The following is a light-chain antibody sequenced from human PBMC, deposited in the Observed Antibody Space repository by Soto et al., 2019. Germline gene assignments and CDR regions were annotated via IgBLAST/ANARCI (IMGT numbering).Light chain of an antibody. CDR2: DAS. J-gene: IGKJ5*01. CDR3: QQRSNWPPIT. CDR1: QSVSSY. V-gene: IGKV3-11*01. Sequence: ENVLTRSPATLSLSPGERATLSCGASQSVSSYLAWYQQKPGQAPRLLIYDASNRATGIPARFSGSGSGTDFTLTISSLEPEDFAVYYCQQRSNWPPITFGQGTRLEIK.